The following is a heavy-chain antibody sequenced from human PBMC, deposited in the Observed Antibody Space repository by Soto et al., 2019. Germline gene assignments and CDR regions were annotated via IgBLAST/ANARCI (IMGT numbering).Heavy chain of an antibody. CDR2: INHSGST. Sequence: SETLSLTCAVYGGSFSGYYWSWIRQPPGKGLEWIGEINHSGSTNYNPSLKSRVNISVDTSKNQFSLKLSSVTAADTAGYYCARGPVLRFLEWLSTDYYGMDVWGQGTTVTVSS. J-gene: IGHJ6*02. CDR3: ARGPVLRFLEWLSTDYYGMDV. V-gene: IGHV4-34*01. D-gene: IGHD3-3*01. CDR1: GGSFSGYY.